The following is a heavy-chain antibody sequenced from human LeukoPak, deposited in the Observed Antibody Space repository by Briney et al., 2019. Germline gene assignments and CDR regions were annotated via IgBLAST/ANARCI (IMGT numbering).Heavy chain of an antibody. CDR1: GGSFSGYY. V-gene: IGHV4-34*01. J-gene: IGHJ4*02. CDR3: ADSHYDFWSGRQYYFDY. D-gene: IGHD3-3*01. Sequence: PSETLSLTCAVYGGSFSGYYWSWIRQTPGKGLEWIGEINHSGSTNYNPSLKSRVTISVDTSKNQFSLKLSSVTAADTAVYYCADSHYDFWSGRQYYFDYWGQGTLVTVSS. CDR2: INHSGST.